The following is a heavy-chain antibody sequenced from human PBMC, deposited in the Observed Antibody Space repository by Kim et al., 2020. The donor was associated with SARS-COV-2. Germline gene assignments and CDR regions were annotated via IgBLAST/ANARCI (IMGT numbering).Heavy chain of an antibody. CDR3: ARDRGYSYLRLDY. V-gene: IGHV3-33*08. Sequence: GGSLRLSCAASGFTFSSYGMHWVRQAPGKGLEWVAVIWYDGSNKYYADSVKGRFTISRDNSKNTLYLQMNSLRAEDTAVYYCARDRGYSYLRLDYWGQGTLVTVSS. J-gene: IGHJ4*02. CDR1: GFTFSSYG. CDR2: IWYDGSNK. D-gene: IGHD5-18*01.